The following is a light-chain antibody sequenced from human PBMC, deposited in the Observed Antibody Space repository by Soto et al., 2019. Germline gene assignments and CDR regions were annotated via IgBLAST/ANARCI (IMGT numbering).Light chain of an antibody. V-gene: IGKV1-9*01. Sequence: DIQLTHSPSFLSASVGRRVSITCRAGQDIRSFLAWYQQKPGKAPNLLIYGASTVQTGVPSRFSGSASGTEFTLTISSLQPEDSATYYCQQLNSYPHFGQGTRLEIK. J-gene: IGKJ5*01. CDR1: QDIRSF. CDR2: GAS. CDR3: QQLNSYPH.